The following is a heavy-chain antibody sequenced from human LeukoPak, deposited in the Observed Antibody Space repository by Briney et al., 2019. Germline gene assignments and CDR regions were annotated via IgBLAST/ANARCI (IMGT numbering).Heavy chain of an antibody. CDR2: IYYSGST. CDR3: ARGPYDFWSGDAFDI. J-gene: IGHJ3*02. V-gene: IGHV4-59*01. CDR1: GGSISSYY. Sequence: SESLSLTCTVSGGSISSYYWSWIRQPPGKGLEWMGYIYYSGSTNYNPSLKSRVTISVDTSKNQFSLKLSSVTAADTAVYYCARGPYDFWSGDAFDIWGQGTMVTVSS. D-gene: IGHD3-3*01.